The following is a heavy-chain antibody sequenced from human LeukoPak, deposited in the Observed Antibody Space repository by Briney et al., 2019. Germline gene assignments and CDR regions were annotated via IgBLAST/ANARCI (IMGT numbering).Heavy chain of an antibody. J-gene: IGHJ5*02. CDR3: ARIHSYGFPRFDP. CDR2: IYYSGST. D-gene: IGHD5-18*01. CDR1: GGSISSYY. Sequence: SETLSLTCTVSGGSISSYYWSWIRQPPGKGLEWIGYIYYSGSTNYNPSLKSRVTISVDTSKNQFSLKLSSVTAADTAVYYCARIHSYGFPRFDPWGQGTLVTVSS. V-gene: IGHV4-59*01.